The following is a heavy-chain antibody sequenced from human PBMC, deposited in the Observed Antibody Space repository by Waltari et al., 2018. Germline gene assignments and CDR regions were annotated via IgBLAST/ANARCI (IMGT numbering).Heavy chain of an antibody. CDR1: GLTVSANF. Sequence: EVQLVESGGLLMQPGGSLRLSCAASGLTVSANFMTWVRQAPGKGLEWVSILYPVDTIYYADSVKGRFTISRDNSKNTLCLQMNSLRVEDTAVYYCARWLLSERKGIDVWGQGTTVTVSS. V-gene: IGHV3-53*01. CDR3: ARWLLSERKGIDV. CDR2: LYPVDTI. J-gene: IGHJ6*02. D-gene: IGHD3-3*01.